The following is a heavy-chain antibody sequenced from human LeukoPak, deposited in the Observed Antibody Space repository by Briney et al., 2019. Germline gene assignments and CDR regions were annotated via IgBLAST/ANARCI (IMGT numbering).Heavy chain of an antibody. CDR3: ARAYYYGSGTFDI. Sequence: SGPTLVNPSETLSLTCTVSGGSISPYYWSWIRQPPGKGLEWIGYIYYTGGTYYNPSLKSRVTIPVDTSKNQFSLKLTSVTAADTAVYYCARAYYYGSGTFDIWGQGTMVTVSS. CDR1: GGSISPYY. V-gene: IGHV4-59*01. J-gene: IGHJ3*02. CDR2: IYYTGGT. D-gene: IGHD3-10*01.